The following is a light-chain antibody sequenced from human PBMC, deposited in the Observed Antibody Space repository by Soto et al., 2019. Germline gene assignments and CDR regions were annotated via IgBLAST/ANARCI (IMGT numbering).Light chain of an antibody. CDR1: SSNIGHNY. Sequence: QSVLTQPPSVSAAPGQRVTISCSGSSSNIGHNYVSWYQQFPGTAPKLLIYDNNKRPSGIPDRFSGSKSGTSATLVITGLQTGDEADYYCGTWDSSLTAVFGGGTKLTVL. J-gene: IGLJ2*01. CDR2: DNN. CDR3: GTWDSSLTAV. V-gene: IGLV1-51*01.